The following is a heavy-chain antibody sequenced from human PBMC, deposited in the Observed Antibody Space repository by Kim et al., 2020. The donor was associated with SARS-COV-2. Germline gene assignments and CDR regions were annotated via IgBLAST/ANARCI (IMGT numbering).Heavy chain of an antibody. Sequence: SVKVSCKASGGTFSSYAISWVRQAPGQGLEWMGGIIPIFGTANYAQKFQGRVTITADESTSTAYMELSSLRSEDTAVYYCARERKYCSGGSCYPYWYFDLWGRGTLVTVSS. J-gene: IGHJ2*01. CDR1: GGTFSSYA. D-gene: IGHD2-15*01. V-gene: IGHV1-69*13. CDR3: ARERKYCSGGSCYPYWYFDL. CDR2: IIPIFGTA.